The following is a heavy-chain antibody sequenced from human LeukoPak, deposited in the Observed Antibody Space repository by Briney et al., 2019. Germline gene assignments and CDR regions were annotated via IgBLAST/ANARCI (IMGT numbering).Heavy chain of an antibody. CDR3: ARGRSNFDY. D-gene: IGHD5-24*01. Sequence: SETLSLTCTVSGGSVSDYYWSWIRQPPGKGLEWIGYIYYSGSTNYNPSLKSRVTISVDTSKNQFSLKLSSVTAADTAVYYCARGRSNFDYWGQGTLVTVSS. CDR1: GGSVSDYY. CDR2: IYYSGST. J-gene: IGHJ4*02. V-gene: IGHV4-59*02.